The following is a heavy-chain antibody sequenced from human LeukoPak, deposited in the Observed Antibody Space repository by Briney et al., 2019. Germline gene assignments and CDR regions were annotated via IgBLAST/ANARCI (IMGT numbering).Heavy chain of an antibody. V-gene: IGHV3-23*01. CDR1: GFTFSNYG. D-gene: IGHD3-10*01. J-gene: IGHJ6*03. Sequence: GGSLRLSCAASGFTFSNYGMSWVRQAPGKGLEWVSAISGSGGSTYYADSVEGRFTISRDNSKNTLYLQMNSLRAEDTAVYYCARGGHDYYYMDVWGKGTTVTVSS. CDR2: ISGSGGST. CDR3: ARGGHDYYYMDV.